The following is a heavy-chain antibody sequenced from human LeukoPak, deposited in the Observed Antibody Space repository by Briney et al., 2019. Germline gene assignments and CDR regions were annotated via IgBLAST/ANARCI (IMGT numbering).Heavy chain of an antibody. V-gene: IGHV5-51*01. J-gene: IGHJ3*02. CDR2: IYPGDSDT. Sequence: GESLKVSCKGSGYSFTNYWIGWVRQMPGKGLEWMGVIYPGDSDTRYSPSFQGQVTISADKSISTAYLHWSSLKASGSAMYYCARHSVVVVTSISAAFDIWGQGTMVTVSS. CDR3: ARHSVVVVTSISAAFDI. CDR1: GYSFTNYW. D-gene: IGHD3-22*01.